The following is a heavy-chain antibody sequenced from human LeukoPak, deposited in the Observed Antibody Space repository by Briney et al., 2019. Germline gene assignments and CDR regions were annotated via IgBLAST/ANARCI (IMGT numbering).Heavy chain of an antibody. Sequence: GGSLRLSCAASGFTFSSYAMHWVRQAPGKGLEYVSAISSNGGSTYYANSVKGRFTISRDNSKNTLYLQMGSLRAEDMAVYYCARDQTKWEPLRRRDYYYMDVWGKGTTVTVSS. CDR1: GFTFSSYA. V-gene: IGHV3-64*01. J-gene: IGHJ6*03. D-gene: IGHD1-26*01. CDR3: ARDQTKWEPLRRRDYYYMDV. CDR2: ISSNGGST.